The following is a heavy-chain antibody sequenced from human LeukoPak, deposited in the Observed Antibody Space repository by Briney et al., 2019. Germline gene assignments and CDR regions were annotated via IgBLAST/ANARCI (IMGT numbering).Heavy chain of an antibody. CDR2: INHSGST. D-gene: IGHD2-2*01. V-gene: IGHV4-34*01. CDR3: ARPCSSTSCPDY. Sequence: SETLSLTYAVYGGSFSGYYWSWIRRPPGKGLEWIGEINHSGSTNYNPSLKSRVTISVDTSKNQFSLKLSSVTAADTAVYYCARPCSSTSCPDYGGQGPLVTVSS. CDR1: GGSFSGYY. J-gene: IGHJ4*02.